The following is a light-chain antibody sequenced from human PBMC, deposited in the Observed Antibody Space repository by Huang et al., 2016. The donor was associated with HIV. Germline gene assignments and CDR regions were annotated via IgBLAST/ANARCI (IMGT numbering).Light chain of an antibody. CDR1: QNINTY. CDR2: GAS. CDR3: QQTYSTPT. V-gene: IGKV1-39*01. Sequence: DIQMTQSPSSLSASVGDRVTITCRASQNINTYLNWYQHNPGKAPKLLIYGASSLQSGVPSRFSGSASGMDFTLTISSLQPEDFATYFCQQTYSTPTFGPGTTLDIK. J-gene: IGKJ3*01.